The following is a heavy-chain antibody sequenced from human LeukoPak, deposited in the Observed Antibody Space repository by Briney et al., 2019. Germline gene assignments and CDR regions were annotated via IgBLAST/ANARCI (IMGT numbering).Heavy chain of an antibody. Sequence: PGRSLRLSCAASGFTFSSYAMHWVRQAPGKGLEWVAVISYDGSNKYYADSVRGRFTISRDNSKNTLYLHMNTLRAEDTAVYYCAKLTQHSNIWRYPGPEVREYFHHWGQGTLITVSS. CDR3: AKLTQHSNIWRYPGPEVREYFHH. CDR1: GFTFSSYA. CDR2: ISYDGSNK. V-gene: IGHV3-30-3*02. D-gene: IGHD6-13*01. J-gene: IGHJ1*01.